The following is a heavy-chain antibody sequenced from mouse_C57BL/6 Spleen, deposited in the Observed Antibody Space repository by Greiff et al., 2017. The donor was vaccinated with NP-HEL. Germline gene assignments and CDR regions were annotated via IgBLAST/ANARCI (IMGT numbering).Heavy chain of an antibody. V-gene: IGHV1-42*01. D-gene: IGHD2-3*01. CDR2: INPSTGGT. CDR1: GYSFTGYY. CDR3: ARCDGHYAMDY. Sequence: EVKLQESGPELVKPGASVKISCKASGYSFTGYYMNWVKQSPEKSLEWIGEINPSTGGTTYNQKFKAKATLTVDKSSSTAYMQLKSLTSEDSAVYYCARCDGHYAMDYWGQGTSVTVSS. J-gene: IGHJ4*01.